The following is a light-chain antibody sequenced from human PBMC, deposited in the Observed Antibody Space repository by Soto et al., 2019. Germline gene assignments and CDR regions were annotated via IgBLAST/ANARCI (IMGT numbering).Light chain of an antibody. CDR2: GAS. CDR1: QSVASLY. CDR3: QHYGDSSWT. V-gene: IGKV3-20*01. Sequence: EIVLTQSPDTLSLSPGERATLSCRASQSVASLYLAWYQQKPGQAPRLPIFGASSRASGIPDRFSGSGSGTDFTLTISRLEPEDFALYYCQHYGDSSWTFGQGTRVDIK. J-gene: IGKJ1*01.